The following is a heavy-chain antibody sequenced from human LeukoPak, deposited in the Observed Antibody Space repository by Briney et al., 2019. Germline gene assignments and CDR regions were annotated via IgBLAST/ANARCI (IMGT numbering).Heavy chain of an antibody. Sequence: GESLKISCKGSGYSFSSYWISWVRQMPGKGLEWMGRIDPSDSYTNYSPSFQGHVTISADKPIGTAYLQWSSLKASDTAMFYCARLRGGGSIYYFDYWGQGTLVSVSS. J-gene: IGHJ4*02. CDR2: IDPSDSYT. D-gene: IGHD3-10*01. CDR3: ARLRGGGSIYYFDY. CDR1: GYSFSSYW. V-gene: IGHV5-10-1*01.